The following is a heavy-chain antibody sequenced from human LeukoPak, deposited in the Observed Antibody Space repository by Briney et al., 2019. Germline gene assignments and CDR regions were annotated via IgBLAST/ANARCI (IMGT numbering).Heavy chain of an antibody. D-gene: IGHD1-7*01. CDR2: IYYSGST. J-gene: IGHJ6*03. V-gene: IGHV4-30-4*08. Sequence: SETLSLTCTVSGGSISSGDYYWSWIRQPPGKGLEWIGYIYYSGSTYYNPSLKSRVTISVDTSKNQFSLKLSSVTAADTAVYYCARGQLELLDYYYYMDVWGKGTTVTVSS. CDR3: ARGQLELLDYYYYMDV. CDR1: GGSISSGDYY.